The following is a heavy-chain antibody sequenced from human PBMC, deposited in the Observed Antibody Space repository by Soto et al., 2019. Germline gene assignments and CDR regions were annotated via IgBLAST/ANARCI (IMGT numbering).Heavy chain of an antibody. V-gene: IGHV3-7*05. Sequence: VQLVESGGGLVQPGGSLRLSCAASGFTFSNYWMSWVRQAPGKGLEWLANIKQDGRERYSLDSVKGRFSISRDNAMNSLYLQLNSLRAEDTAVYYCARDRPYGYGGIDHWGQGTLVTVSS. CDR3: ARDRPYGYGGIDH. J-gene: IGHJ4*02. D-gene: IGHD5-18*01. CDR1: GFTFSNYW. CDR2: IKQDGRER.